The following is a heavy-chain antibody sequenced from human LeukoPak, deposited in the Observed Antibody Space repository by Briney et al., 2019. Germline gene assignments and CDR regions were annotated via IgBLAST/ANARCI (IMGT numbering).Heavy chain of an antibody. V-gene: IGHV4-34*01. CDR2: INHSGST. CDR3: ASVVVVADYYYYYMDV. J-gene: IGHJ6*03. Sequence: PSETLSLTCAVYGGSFSGCYWSWIRQPPGKGLEWIGEINHSGSTNYNPSLKSRVTISVDTSKNQFSLKLSSVTAADTAVYYCASVVVVADYYYYYMDVWGKGTTVTVSS. CDR1: GGSFSGCY. D-gene: IGHD2-15*01.